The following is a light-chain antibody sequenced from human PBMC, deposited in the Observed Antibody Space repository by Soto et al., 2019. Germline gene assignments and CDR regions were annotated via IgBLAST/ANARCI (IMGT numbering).Light chain of an antibody. CDR2: ASS. CDR3: QQASSFPRT. J-gene: IGKJ1*01. V-gene: IGKV1-12*01. Sequence: DIQMTQSPSSVSASVGDRVTITCRASQGISSWLAWFQQKTGKAPKLLIYASSSLYSGVPSRFSGSRSGTDFTFTISSLEPEDSATYYCQQASSFPRTFGQGTKVEIK. CDR1: QGISSW.